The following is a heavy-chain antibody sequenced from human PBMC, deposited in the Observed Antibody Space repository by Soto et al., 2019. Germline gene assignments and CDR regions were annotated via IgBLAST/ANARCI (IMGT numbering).Heavy chain of an antibody. CDR1: GGTFSRYA. V-gene: IGHV1-69*13. CDR2: IIPIFGTA. D-gene: IGHD2-15*01. CDR3: ARGAVPKSRYSSGGSSYLFDY. Sequence: SVKVSCKASGGTFSRYALNWVRPAPGQGREWMGGIIPIFGTANYAQKFQGRVTIIADESKRTAYMELSSLRSEDTSVYYAARGAVPKSRYSSGGSSYLFDYRCQGTFLTVFS. J-gene: IGHJ4*02.